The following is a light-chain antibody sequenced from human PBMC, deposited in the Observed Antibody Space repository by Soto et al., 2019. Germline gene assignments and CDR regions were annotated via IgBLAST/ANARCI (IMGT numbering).Light chain of an antibody. V-gene: IGLV1-47*01. Sequence: QTVVTQPPSASGTPGQRVTISCSGSSSNIGTNYVYWYQHLPGTAPKLLIYRNNQRPSGVPDRFSGSKSGTSASLAISGLRSEDEADYYCATWDANLSGLFGGGTKLTVL. CDR2: RNN. CDR3: ATWDANLSGL. J-gene: IGLJ3*02. CDR1: SSNIGTNY.